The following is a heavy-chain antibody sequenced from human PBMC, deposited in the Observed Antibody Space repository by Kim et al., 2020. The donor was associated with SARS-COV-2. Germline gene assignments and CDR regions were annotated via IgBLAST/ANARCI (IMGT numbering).Heavy chain of an antibody. CDR1: GGSFSGYY. J-gene: IGHJ4*02. CDR2: INHSGST. Sequence: SETLSLTCAVYGGSFSGYYWSWIRQPPGKGLEWIGEINHSGSTNYNPSLKSRVTISVDTSKNQFSLKLSSVTAADTAVYYCARDGLTYYDYVWGSYRFPYFDYWGQGTLVTVSS. D-gene: IGHD3-16*02. V-gene: IGHV4-34*01. CDR3: ARDGLTYYDYVWGSYRFPYFDY.